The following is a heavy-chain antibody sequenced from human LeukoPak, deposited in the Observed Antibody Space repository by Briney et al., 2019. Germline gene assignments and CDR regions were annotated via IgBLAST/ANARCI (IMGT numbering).Heavy chain of an antibody. D-gene: IGHD1-26*01. Sequence: GGSLRLSCAASGFTFSSYAMSWVRQAPGKGLVWVSRISSDGSGTNYADSVKGRFTISRDNAKNILYLQMNSLRVEDTAVYYCTRDLGGATWGEWNYWGQGTLVTVSS. CDR3: TRDLGGATWGEWNY. CDR2: ISSDGSGT. J-gene: IGHJ4*02. V-gene: IGHV3-74*01. CDR1: GFTFSSYA.